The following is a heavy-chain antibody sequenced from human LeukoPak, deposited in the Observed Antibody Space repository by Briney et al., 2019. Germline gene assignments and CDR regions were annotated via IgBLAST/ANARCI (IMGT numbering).Heavy chain of an antibody. CDR3: ARGTVVVPAASVN. CDR2: MNPNSGNT. D-gene: IGHD2-2*01. J-gene: IGHJ4*02. Sequence: ASVKVSCKASGYTFTSYDINWVRQATGQGLEWMGWMNPNSGNTGYAQKFHGRVTMTRNTSISTAYMELSSLRSEDTAVYYCARGTVVVPAASVNWGQGTLVTVSS. CDR1: GYTFTSYD. V-gene: IGHV1-8*01.